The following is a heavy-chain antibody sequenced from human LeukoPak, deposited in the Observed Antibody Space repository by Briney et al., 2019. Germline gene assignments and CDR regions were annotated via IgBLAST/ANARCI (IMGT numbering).Heavy chain of an antibody. D-gene: IGHD2/OR15-2a*01. CDR2: TSASGTTI. CDR1: GFTFNNYE. J-gene: IGHJ4*02. V-gene: IGHV3-48*03. CDR3: ARTLSAVSTFGS. Sequence: GGPLRLSCAASGFTFNNYEMNWVPEAPGKGLEWFSYTSASGTTIYYADSVRGRFTISRDNAKTSLYLQMNSLRAEDTAVYYCARTLSAVSTFGSWGQGTLLSVSS.